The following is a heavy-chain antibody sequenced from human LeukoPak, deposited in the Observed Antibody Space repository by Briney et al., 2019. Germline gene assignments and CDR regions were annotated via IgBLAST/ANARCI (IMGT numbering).Heavy chain of an antibody. D-gene: IGHD3-22*01. J-gene: IGHJ4*02. CDR2: SNTNTGNP. V-gene: IGHV7-4-1*04. CDR3: ARAAKRLHYYDSSGYSPFDY. CDR1: GYTFTTYA. Sequence: ASVKVSCKASGYTFTTYAMNWVRHAPGQGLEWMGLSNTNTGNPTYAQGFTGRFVFSLDTSVSMAYLQISSLKAEDTAVYYCARAAKRLHYYDSSGYSPFDYWGQGTLVTVSS.